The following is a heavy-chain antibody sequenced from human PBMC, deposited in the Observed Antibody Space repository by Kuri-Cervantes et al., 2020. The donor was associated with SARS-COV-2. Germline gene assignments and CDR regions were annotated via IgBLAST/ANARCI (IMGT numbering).Heavy chain of an antibody. Sequence: GESLKISCAASGFTVSSNYMSWVRQAPGKGLEWVSVIYSGGSTYYADSVKGRFTISRDDSKNTLYLQMNSLRAEDTAVYYCARDRVPDKYDSSGYYVYWAQGTLVTVSS. J-gene: IGHJ4*02. CDR2: IYSGGST. D-gene: IGHD3-22*01. CDR3: ARDRVPDKYDSSGYYVY. CDR1: GFTVSSNY. V-gene: IGHV3-53*01.